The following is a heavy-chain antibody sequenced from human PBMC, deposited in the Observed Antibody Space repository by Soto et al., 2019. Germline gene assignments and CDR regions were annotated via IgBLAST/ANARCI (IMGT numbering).Heavy chain of an antibody. Sequence: SETLSLTCTVSGGSISSYYWSWILQPPGRGLEWIGYIYYSGSTNYNPSLKSRVTISVDTSKNQFSLKLSSVTAADTAVYYCAREDFLYYFDYWGQGTLVTVSS. V-gene: IGHV4-59*08. CDR1: GGSISSYY. J-gene: IGHJ4*01. CDR2: IYYSGST. D-gene: IGHD3-3*01. CDR3: AREDFLYYFDY.